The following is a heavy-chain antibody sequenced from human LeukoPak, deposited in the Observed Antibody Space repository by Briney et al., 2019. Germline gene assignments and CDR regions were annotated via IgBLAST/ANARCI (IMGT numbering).Heavy chain of an antibody. CDR1: GGSISSYY. Sequence: SETLSLTCTVSGGSISSYYWSWIRQPAGKGLEWIGRIYTSGSTNYNPSLKSRVTMSVDTSKNQFSLKLSSVTAADTAVYYCARDFTYYDSLTGYYRSYYFDYWGQGTLVTVSS. CDR3: ARDFTYYDSLTGYYRSYYFDY. J-gene: IGHJ4*02. CDR2: IYTSGST. V-gene: IGHV4-4*07. D-gene: IGHD3-9*01.